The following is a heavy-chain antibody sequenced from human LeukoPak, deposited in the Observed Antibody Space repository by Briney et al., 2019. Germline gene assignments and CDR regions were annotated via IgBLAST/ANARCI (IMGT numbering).Heavy chain of an antibody. Sequence: PSETLSLTCTVSGGSISSYYWSWIRQPPGKGLEWIGYIYYSGSTNYNPSLKSRVTISVDTSKNQFSLKLSSVTAADTAVYYCARALYFDWQTFDYWGQGTLVTVSS. CDR3: ARALYFDWQTFDY. CDR2: IYYSGST. D-gene: IGHD3-9*01. V-gene: IGHV4-59*08. CDR1: GGSISSYY. J-gene: IGHJ4*02.